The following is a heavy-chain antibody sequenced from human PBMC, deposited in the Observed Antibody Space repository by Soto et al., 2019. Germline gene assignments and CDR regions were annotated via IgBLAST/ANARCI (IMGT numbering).Heavy chain of an antibody. J-gene: IGHJ6*02. CDR2: IYYSGST. CDR1: GGSISRGGYY. CDR3: ARLPATFDYYDSSGPPPYYGMDV. Sequence: SETLSLTCTVSGGSISRGGYYWSWIRQHPGKALEWIGYIYYSGSTNYNPSLKSRVTISVDTSKNQFSLKLSSVTAADTAVYYCARLPATFDYYDSSGPPPYYGMDVWGQGTTVTV. D-gene: IGHD3-22*01. V-gene: IGHV4-61*08.